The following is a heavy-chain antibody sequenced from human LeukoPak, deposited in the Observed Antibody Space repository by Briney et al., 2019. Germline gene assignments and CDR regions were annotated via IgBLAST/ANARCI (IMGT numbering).Heavy chain of an antibody. Sequence: PSETLSLTCTVSGGSISSSSYYWGWIRQPPGKGLEWIGSIYYSGSTCYNPSLKSRVTISVDTSKNQFSLKLSSVTAADTAVYYCASLFRNYYDSSPIGVFDYWGQGTLVTVSS. CDR1: GGSISSSSYY. CDR2: IYYSGST. J-gene: IGHJ4*02. CDR3: ASLFRNYYDSSPIGVFDY. V-gene: IGHV4-39*07. D-gene: IGHD3-22*01.